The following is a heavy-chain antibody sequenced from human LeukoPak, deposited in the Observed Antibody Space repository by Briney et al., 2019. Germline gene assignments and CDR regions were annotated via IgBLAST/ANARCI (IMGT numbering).Heavy chain of an antibody. CDR2: TNISGST. D-gene: IGHD2-21*01. J-gene: IGHJ5*02. CDR3: AREFRIRLDP. CDR1: GGSISSGSYY. V-gene: IGHV4-61*02. Sequence: SETLSLTCTVSGGSISSGSYYGSGIRQPAGKGLEGIGRTNISGSTNYNPSLKSRPTISVDPSKNHFSLKLSSVTAADTAVYYCAREFRIRLDPWGQGTLVTVSS.